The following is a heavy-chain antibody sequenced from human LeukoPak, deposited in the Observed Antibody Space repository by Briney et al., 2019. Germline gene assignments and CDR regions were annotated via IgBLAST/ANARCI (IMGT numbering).Heavy chain of an antibody. J-gene: IGHJ3*02. CDR1: GYTFTGYY. V-gene: IGHV1-2*02. CDR2: INPNSGGT. Sequence: ASVKVSCKASGYTFTGYYMHWVRQAPGQGLEWMGWINPNSGGTNYAQKFQGRVTMTRDTSISTAYMELSRLRSDDTAVYYCARVVRYSSGLYNIDAFDIWGQGTMVTVSS. D-gene: IGHD6-19*01. CDR3: ARVVRYSSGLYNIDAFDI.